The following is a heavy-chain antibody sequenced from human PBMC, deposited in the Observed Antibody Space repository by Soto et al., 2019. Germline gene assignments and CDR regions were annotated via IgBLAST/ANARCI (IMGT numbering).Heavy chain of an antibody. Sequence: QVQLVQSGTEVKKPGASVKVSCKASGYTFSSYGISWVRQAPGQGLEWMGWISGYNGNRKYAQELQGRVTMTTDTSTSTAYRELRSLRSDDTAVYYCARECRGNSFGSGDYWGQGTLVTVSS. D-gene: IGHD5-18*01. V-gene: IGHV1-18*01. CDR1: GYTFSSYG. CDR3: ARECRGNSFGSGDY. CDR2: ISGYNGNR. J-gene: IGHJ4*02.